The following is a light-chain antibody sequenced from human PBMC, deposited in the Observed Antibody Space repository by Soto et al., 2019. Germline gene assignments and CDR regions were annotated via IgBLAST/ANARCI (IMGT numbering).Light chain of an antibody. V-gene: IGLV2-14*01. CDR3: NSFAGSSYV. CDR2: GVS. CDR1: SSDVGAYNY. J-gene: IGLJ1*01. Sequence: QSVLTQPASVSGSPGQSITISCTGTSSDVGAYNYVSWYQQYPGKAPKPMIYGVSNRPSGVSNRFSGSKSGNTASLTISGLQADDEPDYYCNSFAGSSYVFGTVTKVIVL.